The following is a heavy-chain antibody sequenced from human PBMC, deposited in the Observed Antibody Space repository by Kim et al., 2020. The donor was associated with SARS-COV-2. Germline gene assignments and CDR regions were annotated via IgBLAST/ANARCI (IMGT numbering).Heavy chain of an antibody. CDR1: GFTFSDYY. Sequence: GGSLRLSCAASGFTFSDYYMSWIRQAPGKGLEWGSYISSSGSTIYYADSVKGRFTISRDNAKNSLYLQMNSLRAEDTAVYYCAREYCSSTSCYFDYWGQGTLVTVSS. D-gene: IGHD2-2*01. CDR2: ISSSGSTI. CDR3: AREYCSSTSCYFDY. J-gene: IGHJ4*02. V-gene: IGHV3-11*04.